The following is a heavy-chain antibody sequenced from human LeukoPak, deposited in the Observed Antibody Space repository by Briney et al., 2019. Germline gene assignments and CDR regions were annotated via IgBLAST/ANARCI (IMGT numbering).Heavy chain of an antibody. Sequence: PSETLSLTCTVSGGSISSSSYYWGWIRQPPGKGLEWIGSIYYSGSTYYNPSLKSRVTISVDTSKNQFSLKLSSVTAADTAVYYCARHRARSSITIFGPARGNWFDPWGQGTLVTVSS. J-gene: IGHJ5*02. CDR2: IYYSGST. CDR1: GGSISSSSYY. CDR3: ARHRARSSITIFGPARGNWFDP. D-gene: IGHD3-3*01. V-gene: IGHV4-39*01.